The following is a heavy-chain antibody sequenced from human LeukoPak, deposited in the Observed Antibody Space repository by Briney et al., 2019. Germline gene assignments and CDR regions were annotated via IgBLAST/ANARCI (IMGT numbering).Heavy chain of an antibody. D-gene: IGHD5-12*01. CDR1: GFSFTKYW. V-gene: IGHV3-7*01. CDR2: LHPDGSER. Sequence: GGSLRLSCVASGFSFTKYWMTWVRQAPGKGREWVARLHPDGSERNYVGSVEGRFTVFGDNAKSSLFLQMHSLRVEDTAVYYCARGGYSFDYLGQGTLVTVPS. J-gene: IGHJ4*02. CDR3: ARGGYSFDY.